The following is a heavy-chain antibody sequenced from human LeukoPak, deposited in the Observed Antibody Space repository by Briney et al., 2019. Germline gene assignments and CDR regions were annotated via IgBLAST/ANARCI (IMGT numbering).Heavy chain of an antibody. D-gene: IGHD1-1*01. CDR3: ATALLRASTYMDV. CDR1: GFTFSIYA. V-gene: IGHV3-23*01. Sequence: PGGSLRLSCVASGFTFSIYAMSWVRQAPAKGLEWVSWTSGSGGSTYYADSVKGRFTISRDNSKNTVYLQMNSLRAEDTAVYYCATALLRASTYMDVWGKGTTVTVSS. CDR2: TSGSGGST. J-gene: IGHJ6*03.